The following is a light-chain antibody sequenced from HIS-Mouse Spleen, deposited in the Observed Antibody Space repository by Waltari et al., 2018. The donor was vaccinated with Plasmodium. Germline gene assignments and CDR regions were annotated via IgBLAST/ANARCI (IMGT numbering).Light chain of an antibody. CDR1: QSVSSY. V-gene: IGKV3-11*01. CDR2: DAS. Sequence: EIVLTQSPATLSLSPGERATLSCRASQSVSSYLAWYQQTPGQAPRLRIYDASNRATGIPARFSGSGSGTDFTLNISSLEPEDFAVYYCQQRSNWPPLTFGGGTKVEIK. J-gene: IGKJ4*01. CDR3: QQRSNWPPLT.